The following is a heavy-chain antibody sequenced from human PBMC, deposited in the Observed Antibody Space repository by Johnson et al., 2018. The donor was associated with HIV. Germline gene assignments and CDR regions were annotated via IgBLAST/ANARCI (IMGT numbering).Heavy chain of an antibody. D-gene: IGHD2-21*01. V-gene: IGHV3-74*03. CDR3: AKVDCGGDTCAGYDPFDL. CDR2: IYNDGSRT. Sequence: VQLVESGGGLVQPGGSLRLSCAASGFAFRTYWMVWVRQVPGKRPVWVARIYNDGSRTTYADSVRGRFTISRDNAKYTVDLQMNRLRVEDTAVYYCAKVDCGGDTCAGYDPFDLWGQGTVVTVSS. J-gene: IGHJ3*01. CDR1: GFAFRTYW.